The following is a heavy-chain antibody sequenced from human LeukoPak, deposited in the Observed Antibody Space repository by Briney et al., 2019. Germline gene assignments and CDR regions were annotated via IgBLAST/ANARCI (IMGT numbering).Heavy chain of an antibody. Sequence: PSETLSLTCTVSGGSISSYYWSWIRQPPGKGLEWIGYIYYSGNTNYNPSLKSRVTISVGTSKNQFSLKLSSVTAADTAVYYCARDRNNWNEHDAFDIWGQGTIVTVSS. CDR3: ARDRNNWNEHDAFDI. CDR1: GGSISSYY. CDR2: IYYSGNT. J-gene: IGHJ3*02. D-gene: IGHD1-1*01. V-gene: IGHV4-59*01.